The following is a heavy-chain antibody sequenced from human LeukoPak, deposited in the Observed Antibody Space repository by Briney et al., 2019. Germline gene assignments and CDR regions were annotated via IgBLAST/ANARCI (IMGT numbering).Heavy chain of an antibody. CDR3: SRLGPYSSDRYGYFDY. CDR2: INPTGGST. V-gene: IGHV1-46*01. D-gene: IGHD6-19*01. J-gene: IGHJ4*02. Sequence: GASVKVSCKASGYTFTSYYIHWVRQAPGQGLEWMGLINPTGGSTSYAQKFQGRVTMTRDTSTSTVYMELSSLRSEDTAVYYCSRLGPYSSDRYGYFDYWGQGTLVTVSS. CDR1: GYTFTSYY.